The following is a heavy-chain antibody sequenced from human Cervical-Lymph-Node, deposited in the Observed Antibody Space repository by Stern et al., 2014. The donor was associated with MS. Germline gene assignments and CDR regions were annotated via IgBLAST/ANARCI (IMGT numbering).Heavy chain of an antibody. CDR2: INPYNGKT. Sequence: QMQLVQSGAALKKPGASVKVSCKASGYTFTSYVITWVRQAPGQGLEWMGWINPYNGKTNYAQKLQDRVTMPRGASTSTAYMELRSLRSDDTAVYYCARDQQESGHDVYYDFYYAMDVGGQGTTVTVS. J-gene: IGHJ6*02. CDR3: ARDQQESGHDVYYDFYYAMDV. V-gene: IGHV1-18*01. CDR1: GYTFTSYV. D-gene: IGHD2-8*01.